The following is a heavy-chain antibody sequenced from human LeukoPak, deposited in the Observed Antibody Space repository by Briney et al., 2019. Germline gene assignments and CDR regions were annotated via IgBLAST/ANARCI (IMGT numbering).Heavy chain of an antibody. Sequence: GGSLTLSCAASGFTFRTSWMHWVRQDSRKGLVWVSRISSDGSDIRYADFVKGRFTISRDNAKNTLYLLMSSLRAEGTALYYCARDRGGLGPATLDHWGQGTLVTVSS. V-gene: IGHV3-74*01. J-gene: IGHJ4*02. CDR3: ARDRGGLGPATLDH. CDR1: GFTFRTSW. CDR2: ISSDGSDI. D-gene: IGHD2-15*01.